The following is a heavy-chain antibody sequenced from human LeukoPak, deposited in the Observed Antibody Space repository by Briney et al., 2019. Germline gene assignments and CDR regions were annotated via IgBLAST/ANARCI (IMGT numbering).Heavy chain of an antibody. CDR3: ARQKWEQQGRDYYFYGLDV. CDR1: AGSISSSNW. D-gene: IGHD1-26*01. J-gene: IGHJ6*02. CDR2: IYLYGTT. Sequence: SETLSLTCAVSAGSISSSNWWTWVRQSPVKGLEWIGEIYLYGTTNYNPSLKSRVTMSVDRSKNQFSLKLSSVTAADTAVYYCARQKWEQQGRDYYFYGLDVWGPGTTVIVSS. V-gene: IGHV4-4*02.